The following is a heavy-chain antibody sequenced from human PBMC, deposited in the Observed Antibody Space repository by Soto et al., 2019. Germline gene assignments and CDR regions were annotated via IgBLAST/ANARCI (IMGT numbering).Heavy chain of an antibody. J-gene: IGHJ4*02. CDR3: ARADGYGYGNQFAY. CDR1: GYTFTSYG. Sequence: ASVKVSCKASGYTFTSYGISWVRHAPGQGLEWMGWISAYNGNTNYAQKLQGRVTMTTDTSTSTAYMELRSLRSDDTAVYYCARADGYGYGNQFAYWGQGTLVTVSS. CDR2: ISAYNGNT. V-gene: IGHV1-18*01. D-gene: IGHD5-18*01.